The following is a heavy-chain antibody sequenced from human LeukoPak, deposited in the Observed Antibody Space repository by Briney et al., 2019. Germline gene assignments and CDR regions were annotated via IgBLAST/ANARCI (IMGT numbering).Heavy chain of an antibody. D-gene: IGHD5-18*01. CDR1: GGSISRHY. CDR2: ISYSGST. CDR3: ARHVGPGYSYGFDN. J-gene: IGHJ4*02. V-gene: IGHV4-59*08. Sequence: PSETLPHTCTVSGGSISRHYWSWIRQAPGKGLEWIGYISYSGSTNYNPSLKSRVTISVDTSKNQFSLKLSSVTAADTAVFYCARHVGPGYSYGFDNWGQGTLVTVSS.